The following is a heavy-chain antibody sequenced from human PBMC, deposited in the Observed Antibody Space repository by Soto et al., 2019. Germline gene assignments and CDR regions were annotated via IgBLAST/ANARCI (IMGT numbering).Heavy chain of an antibody. Sequence: QVTLKESGPVLVKPTEPLTLTCTVSGFSLSNARRGVSWIRQPPGKALEWLAHIFSNDEKSYSTSLKSRLTISKDTSKSQVVLTMTNMDPVDTATYYCARIGADYDFWSGSLYYYYMDVWGKGTTVTVSS. CDR2: IFSNDEK. D-gene: IGHD3-3*01. CDR1: GFSLSNARRG. V-gene: IGHV2-26*01. J-gene: IGHJ6*03. CDR3: ARIGADYDFWSGSLYYYYMDV.